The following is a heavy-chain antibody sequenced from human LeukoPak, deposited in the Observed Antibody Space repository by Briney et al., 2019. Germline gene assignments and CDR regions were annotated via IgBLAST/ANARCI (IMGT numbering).Heavy chain of an antibody. CDR2: IYYSGST. J-gene: IGHJ4*02. CDR1: GGSISSSSYY. V-gene: IGHV4-39*01. D-gene: IGHD4-23*01. CDR3: ARQEDYGGILDY. Sequence: SETLSLTCTVSGGSISSSSYYWGWIRQPPGKGLEWIGSIYYSGSTYYNPSLKSRVTISVDTSKNQFSLKLSSVSAADTAVYYCARQEDYGGILDYWGQETLVTVSS.